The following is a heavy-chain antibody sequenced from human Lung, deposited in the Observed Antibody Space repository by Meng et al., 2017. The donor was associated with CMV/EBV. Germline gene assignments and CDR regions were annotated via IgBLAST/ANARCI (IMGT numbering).Heavy chain of an antibody. CDR1: GGSISSGGFY. V-gene: IGHV4-31*03. Sequence: QVQLQEAGPGLVKPSQTLSLTCTVSGGSISSGGFYWSWIRQHPGKGLEWIGYIYYSGSTYYNPSLRSRVAISIDTSKNQFSLKLTSVTAADTAVYFCARTNYGDYNWFDPWGQGTLVTV. D-gene: IGHD4-17*01. J-gene: IGHJ5*02. CDR2: IYYSGST. CDR3: ARTNYGDYNWFDP.